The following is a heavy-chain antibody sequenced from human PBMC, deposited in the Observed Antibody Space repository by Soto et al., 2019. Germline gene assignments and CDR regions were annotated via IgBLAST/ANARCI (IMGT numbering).Heavy chain of an antibody. CDR2: IDPSDSYT. CDR1: GYSFTSYW. V-gene: IGHV5-10-1*01. D-gene: IGHD6-13*01. Sequence: GESLKISCKGSGYSFTSYWISWVHQMPGKGLEWMGRIDPSDSYTNYSPSFQGHVTISADKSISTAYLQWSSLKASDTAMYYCARRHSSSSAFDPWGQGTLVTVSS. CDR3: ARRHSSSSAFDP. J-gene: IGHJ5*02.